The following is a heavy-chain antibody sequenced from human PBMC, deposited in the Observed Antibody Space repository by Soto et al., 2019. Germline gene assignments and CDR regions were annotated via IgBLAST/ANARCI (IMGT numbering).Heavy chain of an antibody. CDR1: GFTFSSCT. J-gene: IGHJ6*02. CDR3: SVCSGGACHQNYGMDV. D-gene: IGHD2-15*01. Sequence: EVHLVESGGGLVKPGGSLRLSCAVSGFTFSSCTMNWVRQAPGKGLEWVSSISPSTSHIYYADSVKGRFTISRDNAKNSLFLQMNSLSAEDTAVYYCSVCSGGACHQNYGMDVWGQGTRVTVSS. V-gene: IGHV3-21*01. CDR2: ISPSTSHI.